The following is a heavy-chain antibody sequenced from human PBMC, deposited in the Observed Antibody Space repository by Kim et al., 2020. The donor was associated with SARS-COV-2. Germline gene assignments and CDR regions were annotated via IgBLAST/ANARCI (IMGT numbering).Heavy chain of an antibody. Sequence: GGSLRLSCAASGFNFREYAMYWVRQAPGNGPECVAVISYDGNNQYYADSVKGRFTISRDNSKTTLFLQINSLRVEDTAVYYCARGGDYLGYYYYYGMDV. CDR2: ISYDGNNQ. D-gene: IGHD4-17*01. V-gene: IGHV3-30*04. CDR1: GFNFREYA. J-gene: IGHJ6*01. CDR3: ARGGDYLGYYYYYGMDV.